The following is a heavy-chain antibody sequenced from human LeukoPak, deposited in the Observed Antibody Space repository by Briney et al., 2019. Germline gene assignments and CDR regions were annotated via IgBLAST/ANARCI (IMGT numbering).Heavy chain of an antibody. J-gene: IGHJ4*02. D-gene: IGHD2-15*01. V-gene: IGHV1-18*01. Sequence: ASVKVSCKASGYTFTSYGISWVRQAPGQGLEWMGWISAYNANTNYAQNLQGRVTMTTDASTSTAYMELRSLRSDDTAIYYCARDLCSGGSCYKDFDYWGQGTLVTVSS. CDR2: ISAYNANT. CDR1: GYTFTSYG. CDR3: ARDLCSGGSCYKDFDY.